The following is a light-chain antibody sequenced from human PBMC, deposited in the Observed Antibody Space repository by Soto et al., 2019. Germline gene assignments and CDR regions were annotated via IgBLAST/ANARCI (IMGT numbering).Light chain of an antibody. Sequence: DIQMTQSPSTLSGSVGDRVTITCRASQTISSWLAWYQQKPGKAPKLLIYKASSLESGVPSRFSGSGSGTEFTLTISSLQAEDFATYYCQQTRSYPSTFGGGTKVDIK. CDR2: KAS. J-gene: IGKJ4*01. CDR3: QQTRSYPST. CDR1: QTISSW. V-gene: IGKV1-5*03.